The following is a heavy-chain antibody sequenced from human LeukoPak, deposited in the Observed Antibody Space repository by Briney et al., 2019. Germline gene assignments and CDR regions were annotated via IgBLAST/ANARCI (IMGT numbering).Heavy chain of an antibody. V-gene: IGHV3-23*01. Sequence: GGSLRLSCAASGFTFSSYAVHWVRQAPGRGLEWVSAISGSGSNTYYADSVKGRFTISRDNSKNTLYLQMNSLRAEDTAVYYCAKEQGTADPPYYFDFWGQGTLLTVSS. CDR3: AKEQGTADPPYYFDF. J-gene: IGHJ4*02. CDR1: GFTFSSYA. D-gene: IGHD2-2*01. CDR2: ISGSGSNT.